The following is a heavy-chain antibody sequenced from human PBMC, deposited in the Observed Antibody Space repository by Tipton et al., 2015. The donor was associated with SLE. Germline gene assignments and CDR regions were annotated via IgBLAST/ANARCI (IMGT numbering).Heavy chain of an antibody. CDR1: GFTVSSNE. V-gene: IGHV3-38-3*01. Sequence: SLRLSCAASGFTVSSNEMSWVRQAPGKGLEWVSSISGGSTYYADSRKGRFTISRDNSKNTLHLQMNSLRAEDTAVYYCARGQSSSWYNWFDPWGQGTLVTVSS. CDR2: ISGGST. D-gene: IGHD6-13*01. CDR3: ARGQSSSWYNWFDP. J-gene: IGHJ5*02.